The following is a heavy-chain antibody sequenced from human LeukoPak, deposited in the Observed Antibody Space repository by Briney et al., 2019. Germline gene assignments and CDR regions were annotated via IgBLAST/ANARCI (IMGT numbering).Heavy chain of an antibody. CDR3: ARRSGIAVAGAFDY. J-gene: IGHJ4*02. CDR2: ISSSGSTT. CDR1: GFTFSDYY. V-gene: IGHV3-11*01. Sequence: PGGSLRLSCAASGFTFSDYYMSWIRQAPGKGLEWVSYISSSGSTTYYADSVKGRFTISRDNSKNTLYPQMNSLRAEDTAVYYCARRSGIAVAGAFDYWGQGTLVTVSS. D-gene: IGHD6-19*01.